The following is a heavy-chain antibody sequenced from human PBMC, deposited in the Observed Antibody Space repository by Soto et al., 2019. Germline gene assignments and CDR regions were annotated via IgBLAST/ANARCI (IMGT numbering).Heavy chain of an antibody. CDR3: AMDLLLVVVVASTPDLGAFHI. V-gene: IGHV3-23*01. D-gene: IGHD2-15*01. Sequence: EVQLLESGGGLVQPGGSLRLSCAASGFTFSSYAMSWVRQAPGKGLEWVSAISGSGGSTYYADSVKGRFSISTNNSKKTLYLHMNSLTGEDTTVYYCAMDLLLVVVVASTPDLGAFHIWGQGRMVTVSS. J-gene: IGHJ3*02. CDR1: GFTFSSYA. CDR2: ISGSGGST.